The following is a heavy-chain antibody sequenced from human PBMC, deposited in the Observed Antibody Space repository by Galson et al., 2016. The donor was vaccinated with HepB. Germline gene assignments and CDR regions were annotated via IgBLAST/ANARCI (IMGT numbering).Heavy chain of an antibody. V-gene: IGHV3-7*01. Sequence: SLRLSCAASGFTFSDDWMNWVRQAPGRGLEWVATINQDGSQKYYVDSVKGRFTISRDNARDSLYLQMDSLRAEDTAVYFCARDPYQIYGVNIHHWGQGTLVTVSS. J-gene: IGHJ5*02. D-gene: IGHD3-3*01. CDR2: INQDGSQK. CDR1: GFTFSDDW. CDR3: ARDPYQIYGVNIHH.